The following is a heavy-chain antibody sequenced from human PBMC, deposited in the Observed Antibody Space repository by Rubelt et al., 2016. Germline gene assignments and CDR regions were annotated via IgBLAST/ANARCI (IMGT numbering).Heavy chain of an antibody. V-gene: IGHV4-59*01. CDR1: GGSISTYY. CDR2: IYYSGST. D-gene: IGHD5-24*01. CDR3: ARGQGRDGYIH. J-gene: IGHJ4*02. Sequence: QVQLQESGPGLVKPSETLSLTCTVSGGSISTYYWSWIRQPPGKGLEWIGHIYYSGSTNYNPSLKSRVTISVDTSKNPFSLKLSAVTAAEQAVYYCARGQGRDGYIHWGQGTLVTVSS.